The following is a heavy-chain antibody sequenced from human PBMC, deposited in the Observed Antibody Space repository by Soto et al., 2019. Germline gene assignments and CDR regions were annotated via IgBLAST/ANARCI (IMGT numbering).Heavy chain of an antibody. CDR1: GFTFSANA. J-gene: IGHJ4*02. CDR3: ARQDYSTTWYLNY. D-gene: IGHD6-13*01. V-gene: IGHV3-23*01. Sequence: EVQLLESGGGVVQPGGSLRLSCAASGFTFSANAMTWVRQAPGKGLEWVSVISGSAGATYYADSVKGRFTISRDNSKNTLYLQMNSLRAEDTAVYYCARQDYSTTWYLNYWGQGTLVTVSS. CDR2: ISGSAGAT.